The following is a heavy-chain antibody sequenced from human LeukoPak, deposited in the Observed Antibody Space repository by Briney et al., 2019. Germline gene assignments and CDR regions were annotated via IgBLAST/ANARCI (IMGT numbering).Heavy chain of an antibody. CDR1: GFTFSSYA. Sequence: PGGSLRLSCEASGFTFSSYAMSWVRQAPGKGLEWVSAISGSGGSTYYADSVKGRFTISRDNSKNTLYLQMNSLRAEDTAVYYCAKDQGLITFGGVIVMRNAFDIWGQGTMVTVSS. CDR3: AKDQGLITFGGVIVMRNAFDI. D-gene: IGHD3-16*02. V-gene: IGHV3-23*01. J-gene: IGHJ3*02. CDR2: ISGSGGST.